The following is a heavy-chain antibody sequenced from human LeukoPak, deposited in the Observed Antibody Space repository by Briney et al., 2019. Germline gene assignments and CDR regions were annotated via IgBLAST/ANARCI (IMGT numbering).Heavy chain of an antibody. CDR2: INPNSGGT. V-gene: IGHV1-2*02. D-gene: IGHD3-22*01. CDR3: ARVQGYYDSSGYP. J-gene: IGHJ5*02. CDR1: GYSFHGNY. Sequence: ASVKVSCKASGYSFHGNYMLWVRQAPGQGLEWMGWINPNSGGTNYAQKFQGRVTMTRDTSISTAYMELSRLRSDDTAVYYCARVQGYYDSSGYPWGQGTLVTVSS.